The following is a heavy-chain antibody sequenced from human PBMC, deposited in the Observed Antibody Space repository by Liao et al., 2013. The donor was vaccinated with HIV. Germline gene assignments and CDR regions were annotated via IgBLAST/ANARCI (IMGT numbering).Heavy chain of an antibody. V-gene: IGHV4-39*07. CDR1: GGSIRSSSYY. D-gene: IGHD1-26*01. J-gene: IGHJ2*01. Sequence: QLQLQESGPGLVKPSETLSLTCTVSGGSIRSSSYYWGWIRQPPGKGLEWIGSLYYSGRTYYNPSLKSRVTISVDTSKKQFSLKLSSVTAADTAVYYCARVQWEPAPNWYSDLWGRGTLVIVSS. CDR2: LYYSGRT. CDR3: ARVQWEPAPNWYSDL.